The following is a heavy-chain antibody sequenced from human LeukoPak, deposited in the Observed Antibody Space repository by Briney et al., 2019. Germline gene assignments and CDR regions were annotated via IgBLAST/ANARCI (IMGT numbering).Heavy chain of an antibody. CDR2: IYTGGST. Sequence: PGGSLRLSCAASGFTVSSNYMTWVRQAPGMGLECVSVIYTGGSTYYADSVKGRFTISRDDSKNTLYLQMNSLRAEDTAVYYCAREPAYSSSWYFQHWGQGTLVTVSS. CDR3: AREPAYSSSWYFQH. J-gene: IGHJ1*01. V-gene: IGHV3-53*01. D-gene: IGHD6-13*01. CDR1: GFTVSSNY.